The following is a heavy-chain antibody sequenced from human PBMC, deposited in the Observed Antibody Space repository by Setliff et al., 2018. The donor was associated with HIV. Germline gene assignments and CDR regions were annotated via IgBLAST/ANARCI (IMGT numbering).Heavy chain of an antibody. D-gene: IGHD3-10*01. Sequence: SETLSLTCTVSGGSISNYYWSWIRQPAEKGLEWIGRIYSSGRTNYNPSLKSRVTMSLDTSKNQFSLKLSSVTSLRAEDTAVYYCASSGSGSYINWFGPWGQGTLVTVSS. J-gene: IGHJ5*02. CDR1: GGSISNYY. CDR2: IYSSGRT. CDR3: ASSGSGSYINWFGP. V-gene: IGHV4-4*07.